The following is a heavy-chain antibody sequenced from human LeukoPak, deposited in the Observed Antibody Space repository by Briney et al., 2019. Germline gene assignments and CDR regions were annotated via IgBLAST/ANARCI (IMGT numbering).Heavy chain of an antibody. D-gene: IGHD3-22*01. CDR1: GGSISSYY. J-gene: IGHJ3*02. V-gene: IGHV4-59*01. CDR2: IYYSGST. CDR3: ARGGAIGDAFDI. Sequence: NPSETLSLTCTVSGGSISSYYWSWIRQPPGKGLEWIGYIYYSGSTNYNPSLKSRVTTSVDTSKNQFSLKLSSVTAADTAVYYCARGGAIGDAFDIWGQGTMVTVS.